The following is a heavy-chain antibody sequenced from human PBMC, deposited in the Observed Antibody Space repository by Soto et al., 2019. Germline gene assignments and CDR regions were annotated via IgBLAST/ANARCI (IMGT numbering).Heavy chain of an antibody. J-gene: IGHJ5*02. CDR1: GYTFFTYD. D-gene: IGHD5-12*01. Sequence: GASVKVSCNASGYTFFTYDISWVRPAPGQGLEWMGWISTYSGDTKYAQKFQGRVTMTTDTSTTTAYLELRSLRSDDTAVYYCARHHGPTTSENWFDPLAQVTLVPVSS. V-gene: IGHV1-18*01. CDR3: ARHHGPTTSENWFDP. CDR2: ISTYSGDT.